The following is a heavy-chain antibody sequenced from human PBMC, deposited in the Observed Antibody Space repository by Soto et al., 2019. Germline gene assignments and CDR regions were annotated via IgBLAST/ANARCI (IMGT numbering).Heavy chain of an antibody. J-gene: IGHJ4*02. CDR2: IYYSGST. D-gene: IGHD2-15*01. V-gene: IGHV4-59*08. CDR3: ATTIGYCSGGSCYNFDY. Sequence: QVQLQESGPGLVKPSETLSLTCTVSGGSISSYYWSWIRQPPGKGLEWIGYIYYSGSTNYNPSLKSRVTISVDTSKNQFSLKLSSVTAADTAVYYCATTIGYCSGGSCYNFDYWGQGTLVTVSS. CDR1: GGSISSYY.